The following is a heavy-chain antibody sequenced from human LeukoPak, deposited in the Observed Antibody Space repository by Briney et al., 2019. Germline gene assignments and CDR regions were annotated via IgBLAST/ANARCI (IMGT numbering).Heavy chain of an antibody. CDR3: AREWDS. V-gene: IGHV3-48*03. Sequence: GGSLRLSCAASGFTFSSYEMNWVRQAPGKGLEWVSYISTTGSSIYYADSVKGRFTISRDNVKNLLYLQMNSLRAEDTAVYYCAREWDSWGQGTLVTVSS. J-gene: IGHJ4*02. CDR2: ISTTGSSI. CDR1: GFTFSSYE.